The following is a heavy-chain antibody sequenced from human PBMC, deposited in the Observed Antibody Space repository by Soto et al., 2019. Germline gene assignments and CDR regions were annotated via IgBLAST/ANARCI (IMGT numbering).Heavy chain of an antibody. D-gene: IGHD2-15*01. J-gene: IGHJ4*02. V-gene: IGHV3-15*01. Sequence: GGSLRLSCTVSADSEFSFSDQYMDWVRQAPGKGLEWVGRIKSKTDGGTTDYAAPVKGRFTISRDDSKNTLYLQMNSLKTEDTAVYYCTTGTVVAPDYWGQGNLVTVSS. CDR1: EFSFSDQY. CDR2: IKSKTDGGTT. CDR3: TTGTVVAPDY.